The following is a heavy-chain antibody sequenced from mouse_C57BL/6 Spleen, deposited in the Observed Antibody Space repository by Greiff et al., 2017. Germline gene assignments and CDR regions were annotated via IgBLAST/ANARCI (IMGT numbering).Heavy chain of an antibody. D-gene: IGHD2-4*01. Sequence: VQLVESGAELVKPGASVKISCKASGYAFSSYWMNWVKQRPGTGLEWIGQIYPGDGDTNYNGKFKGKATLTADKSSSTAYMQLSSLTSEDSAVYFCARVGDYDDGRYLDYWGQGTTLTVSS. CDR3: ARVGDYDDGRYLDY. V-gene: IGHV1-80*01. CDR2: IYPGDGDT. J-gene: IGHJ2*01. CDR1: GYAFSSYW.